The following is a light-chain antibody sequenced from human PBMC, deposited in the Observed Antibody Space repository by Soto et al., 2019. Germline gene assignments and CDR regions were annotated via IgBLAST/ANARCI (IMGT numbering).Light chain of an antibody. V-gene: IGLV3-21*04. Sequence: YELTQPPSVSVAPGKTARITCGGNNVGRKSVHWYQQKPGQAPVLVISHDSDRPSGIPERFSGSKSGNTATLTISTVEAGDEADYYCQVWDTSSDHPVVFGGGTKLTVL. CDR1: NVGRKS. J-gene: IGLJ2*01. CDR3: QVWDTSSDHPVV. CDR2: HDS.